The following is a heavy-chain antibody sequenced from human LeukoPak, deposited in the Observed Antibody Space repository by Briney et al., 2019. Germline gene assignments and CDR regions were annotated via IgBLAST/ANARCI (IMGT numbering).Heavy chain of an antibody. Sequence: ASVKVSCKASGYTFTSYDINWVRQATGQGLECMGWMNPNSGNTGYAQKFQGRVTMTRNTSISTAYMELSSLRSEDTAVYYCARRERYYYGMDVWGQGTTVTVSS. J-gene: IGHJ6*02. V-gene: IGHV1-8*01. CDR1: GYTFTSYD. CDR2: MNPNSGNT. CDR3: ARRERYYYGMDV. D-gene: IGHD1-26*01.